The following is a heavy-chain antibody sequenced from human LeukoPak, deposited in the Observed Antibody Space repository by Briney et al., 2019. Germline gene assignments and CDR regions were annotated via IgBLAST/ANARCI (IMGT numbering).Heavy chain of an antibody. J-gene: IGHJ4*02. CDR2: IWYDGSNE. D-gene: IGHD1-26*01. CDR1: GFTFSNYG. CDR3: AKRYSGTSGLYNFDY. V-gene: IGHV3-33*06. Sequence: PGGSLRLSCAASGFTFSNYGMHWVRQAPGKGLEWVAVIWYDGSNEYYADSVKGRFTISRDNSKNTLYLQMNSLRAEDTAVYYCAKRYSGTSGLYNFDYWGQGTLVTVSS.